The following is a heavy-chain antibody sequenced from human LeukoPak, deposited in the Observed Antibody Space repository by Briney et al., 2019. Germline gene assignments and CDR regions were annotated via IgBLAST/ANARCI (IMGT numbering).Heavy chain of an antibody. CDR3: AHRLRDSGYESSRGFDP. J-gene: IGHJ5*02. V-gene: IGHV2-5*02. CDR2: IYWDDDK. Sequence: SGPTLVHPTQTLTLTCTFSGFSLSTSGVGVGWVRQPPGKALEWLALIYWDDDKRYSPSLKSRLTITKDTSKNQVVLTMTNMDPVGTATYYCAHRLRDSGYESSRGFDPWGQGTLVTVSS. CDR1: GFSLSTSGVG. D-gene: IGHD5-12*01.